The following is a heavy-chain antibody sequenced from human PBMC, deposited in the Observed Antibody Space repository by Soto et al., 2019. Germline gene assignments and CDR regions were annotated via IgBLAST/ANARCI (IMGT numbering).Heavy chain of an antibody. V-gene: IGHV4-59*01. CDR3: ARGTAMPTYFDY. J-gene: IGHJ4*02. CDR2: IYYSGST. CDR1: GGSISSYY. Sequence: SETLSLTCTVSGGSISSYYWSWIRQLPGKGLEWIGYIYYSGSTNYNPSLKSRVTISVDTSKNQFSLKLSSVTAADTAVYYCARGTAMPTYFDYWGQGTLVTVSS. D-gene: IGHD5-18*01.